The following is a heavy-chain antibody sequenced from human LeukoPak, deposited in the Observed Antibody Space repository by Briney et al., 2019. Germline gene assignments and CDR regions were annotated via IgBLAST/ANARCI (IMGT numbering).Heavy chain of an antibody. CDR1: GSSSSIYA. CDR3: AQRHSRWWFYFAY. V-gene: IGHV3-23*01. CDR2: FSDSGTST. J-gene: IGHJ4*02. D-gene: IGHD2-15*01. Sequence: SGGSLRLSCAASGSSSSIYAMSWVRQAPGKELEWVSSFSDSGTSTFYADSVKGRFTISRDSSKNTLYLQMNSLRAEDTAVYYCAQRHSRWWFYFAYWGQGTLVTVSS.